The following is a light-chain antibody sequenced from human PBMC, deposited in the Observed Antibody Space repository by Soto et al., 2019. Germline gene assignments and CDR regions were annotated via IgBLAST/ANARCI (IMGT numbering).Light chain of an antibody. CDR2: GAS. V-gene: IGKV3-20*01. J-gene: IGKJ3*01. CDR1: QSITNSY. Sequence: EIVVTQSPGTLSLSPGERATIACRASQSITNSYLAWYQQKPGQAPRLLVYGASSRAAAIPDRLSGSGSGTDFTLTISRLETEDFAVYYCQQYGSSRFTFGPGTKVDIK. CDR3: QQYGSSRFT.